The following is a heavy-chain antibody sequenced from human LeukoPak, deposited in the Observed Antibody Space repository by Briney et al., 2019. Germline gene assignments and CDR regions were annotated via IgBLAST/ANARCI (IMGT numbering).Heavy chain of an antibody. CDR2: IYYSGST. CDR3: ARGREVVTAIRPGNDY. D-gene: IGHD2-21*02. J-gene: IGHJ4*02. Sequence: SETLSLTCTVSGGSISSSSYYWGWIRQPPGKGLEWIGSIYYSGSTYYNPSLKSRVTISVDTSKNQFSLKLSSVTAADTAVYYCARGREVVTAIRPGNDYWGQGTLVTVSS. V-gene: IGHV4-39*07. CDR1: GGSISSSSYY.